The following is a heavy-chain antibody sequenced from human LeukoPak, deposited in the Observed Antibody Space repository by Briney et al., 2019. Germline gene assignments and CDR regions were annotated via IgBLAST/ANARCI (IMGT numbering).Heavy chain of an antibody. V-gene: IGHV3-33*01. D-gene: IGHD2-2*01. CDR3: ARGEDIVVVPAATTYYYYGMDV. CDR2: IWYDGSNK. Sequence: GRSLRLSCAASGFTFSSYGMHWVRQAPGKGLEWVAVIWYDGSNKYYADSVKGRFTISRDNSKNTLYLQMNSLRAEDTAVYYCARGEDIVVVPAATTYYYYGMDVWGKGTTVTVSS. J-gene: IGHJ6*04. CDR1: GFTFSSYG.